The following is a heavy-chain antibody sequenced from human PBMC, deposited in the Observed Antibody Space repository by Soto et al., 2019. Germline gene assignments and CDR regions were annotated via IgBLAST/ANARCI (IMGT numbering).Heavy chain of an antibody. CDR2: IYYSGST. Sequence: TLSLTCTVSGGSISSYYWSWIRQPPGKGLEWIGYIYYSGSTNYNPSLKSRVTISVDTSKNQFSLKLSSVTAADTAVYYCARVAFTVTTPYYFDYWGQGTLVTVSS. CDR1: GGSISSYY. J-gene: IGHJ4*02. V-gene: IGHV4-59*01. CDR3: ARVAFTVTTPYYFDY. D-gene: IGHD4-17*01.